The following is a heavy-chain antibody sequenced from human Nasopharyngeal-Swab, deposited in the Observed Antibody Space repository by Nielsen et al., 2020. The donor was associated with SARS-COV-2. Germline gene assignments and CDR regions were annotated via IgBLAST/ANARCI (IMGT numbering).Heavy chain of an antibody. CDR2: INHSGST. D-gene: IGHD3-10*01. CDR1: GGSFSGYY. CDR3: ARRPVLLWFGELTRGMDV. J-gene: IGHJ6*02. V-gene: IGHV4-34*01. Sequence: SETLSLTCAVYGGSFSGYYWSWIRQPPGKGLEWIGEINHSGSTNYNPSLKSRVTKSVDTSKNQFSLKLSSVTAADTAVYYCARRPVLLWFGELTRGMDVWGQGTTVTVSS.